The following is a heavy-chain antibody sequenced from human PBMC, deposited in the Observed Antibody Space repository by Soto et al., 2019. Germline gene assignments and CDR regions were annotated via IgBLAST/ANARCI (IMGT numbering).Heavy chain of an antibody. CDR1: GYTFSSYG. V-gene: IGHV1-3*01. Sequence: QVQLVQSGAEVKEPGASVKVSCKASGYTFSSYGMHWVRQAPGQRLEWMGWINVGNGNTAYSQKFQGRATITRDTTASTAYMELSSLTSEDTAVYYCARQDAFDVWGQGTMVTVSS. CDR3: ARQDAFDV. CDR2: INVGNGNT. J-gene: IGHJ3*01.